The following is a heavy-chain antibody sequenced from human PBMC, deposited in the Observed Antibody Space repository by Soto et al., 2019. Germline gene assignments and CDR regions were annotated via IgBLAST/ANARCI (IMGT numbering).Heavy chain of an antibody. CDR1: GYTFTKYD. CDR2: MNPTSGNT. Sequence: QVQLVQSGAEVKTPGASVKVSCKASGYTFTKYDMNWVRQAPGQGLEWMGWMNPTSGNTGYAQKCQGRLTMTWDTAIGIGHMELSSLRNEDTAVYYCARSDGHTFNWLDSWGQGALVTVSA. V-gene: IGHV1-8*01. J-gene: IGHJ5*01. D-gene: IGHD2-2*02. CDR3: ARSDGHTFNWLDS.